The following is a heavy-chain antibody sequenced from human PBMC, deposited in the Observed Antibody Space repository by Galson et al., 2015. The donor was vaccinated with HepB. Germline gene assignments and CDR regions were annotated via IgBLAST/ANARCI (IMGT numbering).Heavy chain of an antibody. CDR1: GFTFNTYS. CDR3: ARVSSSSWSFRTHLEDYYYGMDA. CDR2: ISSSRSTI. D-gene: IGHD6-13*01. Sequence: SLRLSCAASGFTFNTYSMTWVRQAPGKGLEWLSYISSSRSTIHYADAVKGRFTISRDNAKNSLYLQVNSLRDEDTAVYYCARVSSSSWSFRTHLEDYYYGMDAWGQGTTVIVSS. V-gene: IGHV3-48*02. J-gene: IGHJ6*02.